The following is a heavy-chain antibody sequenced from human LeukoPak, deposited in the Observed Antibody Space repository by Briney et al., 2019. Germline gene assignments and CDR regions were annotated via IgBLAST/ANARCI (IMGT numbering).Heavy chain of an antibody. J-gene: IGHJ4*02. CDR1: GFTFSYAW. D-gene: IGHD1-26*01. V-gene: IGHV3-7*01. CDR3: ARVTPPSGSYDY. CDR2: IKQDESEK. Sequence: GGSLRLSCAASGFTFSYAWINWVRQAPGKGLEWVTNIKQDESEKYYVGSVRGRFTISRDNAKQSVYLQMNSLRAEDTAVYYCARVTPPSGSYDYWGQGTLVTVSS.